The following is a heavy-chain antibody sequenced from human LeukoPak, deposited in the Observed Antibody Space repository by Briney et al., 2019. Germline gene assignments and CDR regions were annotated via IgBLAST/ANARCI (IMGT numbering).Heavy chain of an antibody. Sequence: GGSLRLSCAASGFTFSSYSMNWVRQAPGKGLEWVSSISSSSSYIYYADSVKGRFTISRDNAKNSLYLQMNSLRAEDTAVYYCARTQGMTTVVLDAFDIWGQGTMVTVSS. D-gene: IGHD4-23*01. J-gene: IGHJ3*02. CDR1: GFTFSSYS. CDR2: ISSSSSYI. V-gene: IGHV3-21*01. CDR3: ARTQGMTTVVLDAFDI.